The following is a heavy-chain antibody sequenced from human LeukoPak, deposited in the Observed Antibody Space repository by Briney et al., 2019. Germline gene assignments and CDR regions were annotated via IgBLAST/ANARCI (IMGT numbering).Heavy chain of an antibody. CDR2: IYYSGST. D-gene: IGHD3-22*01. CDR1: GGSISSYY. J-gene: IGHJ4*02. CDR3: ARAYGDTMIDY. V-gene: IGHV4-59*01. Sequence: SETLSLTCTVSGGSISSYYWSWIRQPPGKGLEWIGYIYYSGSTNYNPSLKSRVTISIDTSKNQFSLKLSSVTAADTAVYYCARAYGDTMIDYWGQGTLVTVSS.